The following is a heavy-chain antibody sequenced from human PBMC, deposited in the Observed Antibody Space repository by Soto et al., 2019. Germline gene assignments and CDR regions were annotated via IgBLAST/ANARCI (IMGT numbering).Heavy chain of an antibody. D-gene: IGHD4-17*01. CDR2: ISGRGFST. V-gene: IGHV3-23*01. Sequence: EVQLLESGGGLVQPGGSLRLSCAASGFTFSRYAMSWQRQTPGKGLEWVSAISGRGFSTYYADSVKGRFTVSRDTSKNTLFLQMNSLRAEDRVVYYCAKDPGDYLSDYFDYWGQGTLVTVSS. CDR3: AKDPGDYLSDYFDY. CDR1: GFTFSRYA. J-gene: IGHJ4*02.